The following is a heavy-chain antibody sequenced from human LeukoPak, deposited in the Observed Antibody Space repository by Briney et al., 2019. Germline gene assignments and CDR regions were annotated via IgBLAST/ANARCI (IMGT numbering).Heavy chain of an antibody. Sequence: GASVKVSCKASGYTFTNYGISWVRQAPGQGLEWMGWISAYNGNTNYAQKLQGRVTMTTDTSTSTAYMELRSLRSDDTSVYYCARTSGWFQKENYFDYWGQGTLVTVPS. J-gene: IGHJ4*02. D-gene: IGHD6-19*01. CDR2: ISAYNGNT. CDR1: GYTFTNYG. CDR3: ARTSGWFQKENYFDY. V-gene: IGHV1-18*01.